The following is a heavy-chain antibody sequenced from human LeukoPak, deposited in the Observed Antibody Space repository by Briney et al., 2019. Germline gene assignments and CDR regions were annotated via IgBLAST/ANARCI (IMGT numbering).Heavy chain of an antibody. CDR2: ISSSSSYI. V-gene: IGHV3-21*01. D-gene: IGHD6-6*01. J-gene: IGHJ4*02. CDR3: ARDWGTSSLYLVN. CDR1: GFTFSSYS. Sequence: PGGSLRLSCAASGFTFSSYSMNWVRQAPGKGLEWVSSISSSSSYIYYADSVKGRFTISRDNSMNTLYLQMNSLRPEDTAVYYCARDWGTSSLYLVNWGQGTLVTVSS.